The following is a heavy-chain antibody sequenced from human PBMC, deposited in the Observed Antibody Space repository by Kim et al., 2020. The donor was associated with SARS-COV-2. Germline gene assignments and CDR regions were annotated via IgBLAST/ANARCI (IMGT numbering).Heavy chain of an antibody. D-gene: IGHD6-13*01. J-gene: IGHJ5*02. CDR3: ARGKYSSSWYGRISWFDP. Sequence: SETLSLTCAVYGGSFSGYYWSWIRQPPGKGLEWIGEINHSGSTNYNPSLKSRVTISVDTSKNQFSLKLSSVTAADTAVYYCARGKYSSSWYGRISWFDPWGKGTLVTVSS. V-gene: IGHV4-34*01. CDR1: GGSFSGYY. CDR2: INHSGST.